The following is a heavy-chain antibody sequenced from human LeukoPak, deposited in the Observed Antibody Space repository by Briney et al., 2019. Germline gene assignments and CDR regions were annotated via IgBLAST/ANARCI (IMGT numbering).Heavy chain of an antibody. Sequence: GGSLRLSCAASGFTFSDYYMSWIRQAPGKGLEWVSYISSSGSTIYYADSVKGRFTISRDNAKNSLYLQMNSLRAEDTAVYYCARDRSLITMVRGVIITRTPDNWFDPWGQGTLVTVSS. CDR2: ISSSGSTI. J-gene: IGHJ5*02. CDR1: GFTFSDYY. CDR3: ARDRSLITMVRGVIITRTPDNWFDP. V-gene: IGHV3-11*01. D-gene: IGHD3-10*01.